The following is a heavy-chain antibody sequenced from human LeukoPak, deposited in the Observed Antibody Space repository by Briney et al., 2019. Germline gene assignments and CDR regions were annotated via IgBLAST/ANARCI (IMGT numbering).Heavy chain of an antibody. D-gene: IGHD3-16*01. CDR2: ISYDGSNK. V-gene: IGHV3-30*18. CDR3: AKDGESGGFDY. Sequence: LPGGSLRLSCAASGFTFSSYGMHWVRQAPGKGLEWVAVISYDGSNKYYADSVKGRFTISRDNSKNTLYLQMNSLRAEDTAVYYCAKDGESGGFDYWGQGTLVTVSS. J-gene: IGHJ4*02. CDR1: GFTFSSYG.